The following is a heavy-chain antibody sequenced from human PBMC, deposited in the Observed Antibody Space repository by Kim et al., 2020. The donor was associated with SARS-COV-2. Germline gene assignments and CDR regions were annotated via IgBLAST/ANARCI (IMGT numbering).Heavy chain of an antibody. CDR1: GFTFSSYA. D-gene: IGHD2-15*01. V-gene: IGHV3-30-3*01. J-gene: IGHJ4*02. Sequence: GGSLRLSCAASGFTFSSYAMHWVRQAPGKGLEWVAVISYDGSNKYYADSVKGRFTISRDNSKNTLYLQMNSLRAEDTAVYYCASAYVVNPDYWGQGTLVTVSS. CDR3: ASAYVVNPDY. CDR2: ISYDGSNK.